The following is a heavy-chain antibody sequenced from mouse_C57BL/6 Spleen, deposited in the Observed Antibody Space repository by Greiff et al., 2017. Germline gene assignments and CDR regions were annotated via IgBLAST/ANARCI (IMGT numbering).Heavy chain of an antibody. Sequence: QVQLKQPGAELVKPGASVKMSCKASGYTFTSYWITWVKQRPGQGLEWIGDIYPGSGSTNYNEKFKSKATLTVDTSSSTAYMQLSSLTSEDSAVYYCAREEKPKYAMDYWGQGTSVTVSS. J-gene: IGHJ4*01. CDR1: GYTFTSYW. CDR2: IYPGSGST. V-gene: IGHV1-55*01. CDR3: AREEKPKYAMDY.